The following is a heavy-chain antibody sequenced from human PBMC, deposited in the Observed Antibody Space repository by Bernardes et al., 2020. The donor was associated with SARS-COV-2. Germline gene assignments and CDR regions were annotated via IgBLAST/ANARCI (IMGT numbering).Heavy chain of an antibody. CDR3: AKGGFEEVLSQFDY. D-gene: IGHD3-10*01. CDR2: ISNDGSNK. J-gene: IGHJ4*02. CDR1: GFTFSKYG. Sequence: GGSLRLSCAASGFTFSKYGMHWVRQAPGQGLEWVAVISNDGSNKYYEDSVKGRFTISRDNSKNTLYLQMNSLRAEDTAVYYCAKGGFEEVLSQFDYWGQGTLVTVSS. V-gene: IGHV3-30*18.